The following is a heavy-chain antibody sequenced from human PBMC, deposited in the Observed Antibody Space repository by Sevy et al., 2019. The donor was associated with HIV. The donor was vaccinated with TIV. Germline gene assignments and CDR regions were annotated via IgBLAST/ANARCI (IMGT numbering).Heavy chain of an antibody. CDR2: ISSDGRNK. Sequence: GGSLRLSCAASGFTFSRYAMNWVRQAPGKGLEWVAVISSDGRNKYYADSVKARFTISRDNSKNTLYLQMNSLRSEDTALYYCARDKGESSSSFLGELSYWGQGTLVTVSS. V-gene: IGHV3-30*04. CDR1: GFTFSRYA. J-gene: IGHJ4*02. D-gene: IGHD3-16*02. CDR3: ARDKGESSSSFLGELSY.